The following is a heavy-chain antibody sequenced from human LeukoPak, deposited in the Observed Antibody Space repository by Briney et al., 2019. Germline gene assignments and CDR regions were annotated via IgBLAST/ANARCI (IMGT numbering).Heavy chain of an antibody. Sequence: PGGSLRLSCAASGFTITNARMGWVRQAPGKGLEWVSAISGSGGSTYYADSMKGRFTISRDNSKNTLYLQMNSLRAEDTAVYYCAKGFREGCSSTSCYATPFFDYWGQGTLVTVSS. CDR2: ISGSGGST. V-gene: IGHV3-23*01. D-gene: IGHD2-2*01. CDR3: AKGFREGCSSTSCYATPFFDY. J-gene: IGHJ4*02. CDR1: GFTITNAR.